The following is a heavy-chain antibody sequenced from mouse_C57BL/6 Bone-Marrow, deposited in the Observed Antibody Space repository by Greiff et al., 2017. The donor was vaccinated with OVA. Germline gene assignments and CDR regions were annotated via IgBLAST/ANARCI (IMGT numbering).Heavy chain of an antibody. J-gene: IGHJ2*01. CDR3: AREGRLRASSYFDY. CDR2: IFPGSGST. V-gene: IGHV1-75*01. D-gene: IGHD2-4*01. Sequence: VKQRPGQGLEWIGWIFPGSGSTYYNEKFKGKATLTVDKSSSTAYMLLSSLTSEDSAVYFCAREGRLRASSYFDYWGQGTTLTVSS.